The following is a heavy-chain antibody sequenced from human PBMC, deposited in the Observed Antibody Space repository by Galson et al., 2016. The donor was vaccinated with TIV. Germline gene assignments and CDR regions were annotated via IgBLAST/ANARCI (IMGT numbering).Heavy chain of an antibody. V-gene: IGHV1-2*02. CDR2: VNPESGDT. Sequence: SVKVSCKASGYTFTGYYIHWLRQAPGQGPAWMGWVNPESGDTKYAQEFKGRVTMTRDTSSGTAYMELSSLRLEDTAVYYCVRVRRGGYSRSSGNCYYYMDGWGEGTTVTVSS. J-gene: IGHJ6*03. D-gene: IGHD6-6*01. CDR3: VRVRRGGYSRSSGNCYYYMDG. CDR1: GYTFTGYY.